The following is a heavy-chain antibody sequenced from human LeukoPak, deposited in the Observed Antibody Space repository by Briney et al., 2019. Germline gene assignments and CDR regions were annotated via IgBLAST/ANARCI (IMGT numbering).Heavy chain of an antibody. CDR3: ARDSESYSSPALL. D-gene: IGHD6-13*01. CDR2: ISSSSSYI. V-gene: IGHV3-21*01. CDR1: GFTFSSYS. J-gene: IGHJ1*01. Sequence: GGSLRLSCAASGFTFSSYSKNWVRQAPGKGLEWVSSISSSSSYIYYADSVKGRFTISRDNAKNSLYLQMNSLRAEDTAVYYCARDSESYSSPALLWGQGTLVTVSS.